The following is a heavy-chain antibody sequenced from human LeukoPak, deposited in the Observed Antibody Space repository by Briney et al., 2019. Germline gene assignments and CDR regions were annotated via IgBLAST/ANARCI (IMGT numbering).Heavy chain of an antibody. CDR3: ARDRLNDYVWGSHYYYYMDV. D-gene: IGHD3-16*01. V-gene: IGHV4-4*07. Sequence: PSETLSLTCTVSGGSISSYYWSWIRQPAGKGLEWIGRIYTSGSTNYNPSLKSRVTMSVDTSKNQFSLKLSSVTAADTAVYYCARDRLNDYVWGSHYYYYMDVWGKGTTVTISS. CDR2: IYTSGST. CDR1: GGSISSYY. J-gene: IGHJ6*03.